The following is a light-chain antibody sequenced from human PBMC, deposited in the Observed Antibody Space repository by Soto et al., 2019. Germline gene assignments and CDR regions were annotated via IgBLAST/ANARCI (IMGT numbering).Light chain of an antibody. CDR2: AAS. Sequence: DIQMTQSPSSLSASVGDRVTITCRASQSISSYLNWYQQKPGKAPKLLIYAASSLQSGVPSRFSGSVSGTDFTLTIGSLQPEDFATYYCQQSYRTPPWKFGQGTKVDIK. J-gene: IGKJ1*01. CDR1: QSISSY. V-gene: IGKV1-39*01. CDR3: QQSYRTPPWK.